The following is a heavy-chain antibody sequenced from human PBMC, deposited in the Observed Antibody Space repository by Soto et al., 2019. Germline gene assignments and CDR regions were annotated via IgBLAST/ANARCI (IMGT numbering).Heavy chain of an antibody. CDR3: ARSNSGYYKWFDP. J-gene: IGHJ5*02. D-gene: IGHD3-22*01. Sequence: PSETLSLTCTVSGDSISNSNYYWGWIRQPPGKGLEWIANIYYSGITYCNPSLKSRVAISVDTSKNQFSLKLSSVTAADTAIYYCARSNSGYYKWFDPWGQGTPVTVSS. CDR2: IYYSGIT. CDR1: GDSISNSNYY. V-gene: IGHV4-39*01.